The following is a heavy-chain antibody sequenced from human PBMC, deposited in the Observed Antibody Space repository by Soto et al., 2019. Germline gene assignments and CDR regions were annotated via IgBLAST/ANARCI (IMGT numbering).Heavy chain of an antibody. CDR2: ISGSGSST. Sequence: GGSLRLNCAASGFTFSSYAMSGVRHAPGTGLAWVSVISGSGSSTYYADSVKGRFTISRDNSKKTLYVQMNSLRAEDTAVYYCAKMSDFWSGSPTYHFDYWGQGTQVTVSS. CDR1: GFTFSSYA. CDR3: AKMSDFWSGSPTYHFDY. V-gene: IGHV3-23*01. D-gene: IGHD3-3*01. J-gene: IGHJ4*02.